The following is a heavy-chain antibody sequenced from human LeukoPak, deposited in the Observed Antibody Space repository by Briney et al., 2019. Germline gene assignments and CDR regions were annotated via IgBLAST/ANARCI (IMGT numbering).Heavy chain of an antibody. V-gene: IGHV3-7*05. CDR3: ARGDHMITFGGVIEADY. D-gene: IGHD3-16*01. CDR1: GFTFSNYR. Sequence: GGSLRLSCVASGFTFSNYRMSWVRQAPGKGLVWVANIIQDGSAKNYVDSVKGRFTISRDNAKNSLYLQMNSLRAEDTAVYYCARGDHMITFGGVIEADYWRQGTLVTVSS. J-gene: IGHJ4*02. CDR2: IIQDGSAK.